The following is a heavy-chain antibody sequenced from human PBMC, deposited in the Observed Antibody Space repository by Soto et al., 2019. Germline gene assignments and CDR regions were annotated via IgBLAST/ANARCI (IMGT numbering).Heavy chain of an antibody. CDR2: IYHSGST. V-gene: IGHV4-4*02. D-gene: IGHD1-26*01. J-gene: IGHJ4*02. Sequence: SETLSLTCAISGGSISNTNWWGWVRQPPGKGLEWIGEIYHSGSTNYNPSLKSRLTISVDKYRDQFSLRLSSVTAADTAVYYCESRLGATRFENWGQGILVTVS. CDR3: ESRLGATRFEN. CDR1: GGSISNTNW.